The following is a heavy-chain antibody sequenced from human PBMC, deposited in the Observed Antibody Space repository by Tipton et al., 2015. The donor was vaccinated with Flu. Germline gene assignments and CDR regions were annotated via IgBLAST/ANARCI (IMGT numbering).Heavy chain of an antibody. V-gene: IGHV4-31*03. Sequence: TLSLTCTVSGGSISSDGYYWNWIRQHPGKGLEWIGYIYYSGSTYYNPSLKSRVTISVDTSRNQFSLKLSSVTAADTAVYYCARLRANYYDSSGYSDYWGQGTLVTVSS. CDR3: ARLRANYYDSSGYSDY. CDR2: IYYSGST. D-gene: IGHD3-22*01. J-gene: IGHJ4*02. CDR1: GGSISSDGYY.